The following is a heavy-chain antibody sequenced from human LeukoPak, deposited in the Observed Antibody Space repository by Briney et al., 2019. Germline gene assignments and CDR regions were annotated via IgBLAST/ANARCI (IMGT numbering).Heavy chain of an antibody. Sequence: GGSLRLSCAASGFTFSSYWMHWVRQAPGKGLVWVSRINTDGSSTSYADSVKGRFTISRDNAKNTLYLQMNSLRAEDTAVYYCARHAENGYDRFDHWGPGTLVTVSS. J-gene: IGHJ4*02. CDR1: GFTFSSYW. V-gene: IGHV3-74*01. CDR2: INTDGSST. D-gene: IGHD5-12*01. CDR3: ARHAENGYDRFDH.